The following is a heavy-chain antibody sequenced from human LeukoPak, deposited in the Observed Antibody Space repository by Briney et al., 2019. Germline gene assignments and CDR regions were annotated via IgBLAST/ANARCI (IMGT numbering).Heavy chain of an antibody. D-gene: IGHD5-12*01. J-gene: IGHJ4*02. CDR3: AKATGYGIVATIFDY. CDR1: GFTFSSYA. V-gene: IGHV3-23*01. Sequence: GGSLRLSCAASGFTFSSYAMSWVRQAPGKGLEWVSAISGSGGSTYYADSVKGRFTISRDNSKNTLYLQMNSLRAEDTAVYYCAKATGYGIVATIFDYWGQGTLVTVPS. CDR2: ISGSGGST.